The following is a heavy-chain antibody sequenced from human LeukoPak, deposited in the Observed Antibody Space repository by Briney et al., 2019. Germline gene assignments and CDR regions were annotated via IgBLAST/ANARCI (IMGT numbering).Heavy chain of an antibody. CDR2: MNPNNGNT. CDR3: ARGGVYYANYGMDV. V-gene: IGHV1-8*01. D-gene: IGHD3-10*01. CDR1: GFTFTSYD. J-gene: IGHJ6*02. Sequence: ASVKVSCKASGFTFTSYDINWVRQASGQGLEWMGWMNPNNGNTGYAQKFQGRVTMTRDTSISTAYMELRGLSSEDTAVYYCARGGVYYANYGMDVWGQGTTVTVSS.